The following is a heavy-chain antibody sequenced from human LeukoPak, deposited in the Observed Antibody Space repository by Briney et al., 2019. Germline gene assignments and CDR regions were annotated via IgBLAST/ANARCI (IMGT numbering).Heavy chain of an antibody. CDR2: IIPILGIA. D-gene: IGHD3-9*01. V-gene: IGHV1-69*04. CDR1: GGTFSSYA. J-gene: IGHJ6*02. Sequence: GASVKVSCKASGGTFSSYAISWVRQAPGQGLEWMGRIIPILGIANYAQKFQGRVTITADKSTSTAYMELSSLRSEDTAVYYCAREIIKVYFDWEKYYYGMDVWGQGTTVTVSS. CDR3: AREIIKVYFDWEKYYYGMDV.